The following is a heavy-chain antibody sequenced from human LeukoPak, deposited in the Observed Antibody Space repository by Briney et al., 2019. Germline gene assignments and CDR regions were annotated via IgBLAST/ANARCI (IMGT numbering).Heavy chain of an antibody. CDR3: ARHAIPYCSSTSCYLEDYYYYYMDV. Sequence: PSETLSLTCTVSGGSISSSSYYWGWIRQPPGKGLEWIGSIYYSGSTYYNPSLKSRVTISVDTSKNQFSLKLSSVTAADTAVYYCARHAIPYCSSTSCYLEDYYYYYMDVWSKGTTVTVSS. D-gene: IGHD2-2*01. CDR2: IYYSGST. J-gene: IGHJ6*03. CDR1: GGSISSSSYY. V-gene: IGHV4-39*01.